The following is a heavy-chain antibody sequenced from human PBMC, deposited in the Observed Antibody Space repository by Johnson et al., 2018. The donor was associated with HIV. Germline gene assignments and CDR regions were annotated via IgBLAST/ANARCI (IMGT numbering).Heavy chain of an antibody. CDR3: ARVTNDAFDI. J-gene: IGHJ3*02. Sequence: VQLVESGGGLVQPGGSLRLSCAASGFTFSSYDMHWVRQATGKGLEWVSAIGTAGDTYYPGSVKGRFTISRENAKNSLYLQMKGLRAGDTALYYCARVTNDAFDILGQGTMVTVSP. CDR1: GFTFSSYD. V-gene: IGHV3-13*01. CDR2: IGTAGDT.